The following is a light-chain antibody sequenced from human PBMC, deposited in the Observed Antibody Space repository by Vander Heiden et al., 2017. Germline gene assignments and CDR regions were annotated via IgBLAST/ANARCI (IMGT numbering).Light chain of an antibody. CDR1: AVPKQY. CDR2: KDS. J-gene: IGLJ2*01. CDR3: QSADSSGNYVV. Sequence: SYELTQPPSVSVSPGQKARITCSGDAVPKQYAYWYQQTTGQAPVLFLYKDSERPSGIPERFSGSSSGTTVTVTTSGVQAEDDADYYCQSADSSGNYVVFGGGTKLTVL. V-gene: IGLV3-25*03.